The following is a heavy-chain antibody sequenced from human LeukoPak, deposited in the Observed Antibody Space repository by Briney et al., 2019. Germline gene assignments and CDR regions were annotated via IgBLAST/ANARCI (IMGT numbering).Heavy chain of an antibody. D-gene: IGHD3-3*01. Sequence: SGPTLVNPTQTVTRTCTFSGVSLSNSGVGVGWIRQPPGKALEWIALIYSNDDKRYSPSLKSRLTITQDTSNNQAALTMTNLDPVYTATYYWAHSISKLAKTFGVVISGPNYYDCGMDVWGQGTTVTVSS. V-gene: IGHV2-5*01. CDR1: GVSLSNSGVG. CDR3: AHSISKLAKTFGVVISGPNYYDCGMDV. J-gene: IGHJ6*02. CDR2: IYSNDDK.